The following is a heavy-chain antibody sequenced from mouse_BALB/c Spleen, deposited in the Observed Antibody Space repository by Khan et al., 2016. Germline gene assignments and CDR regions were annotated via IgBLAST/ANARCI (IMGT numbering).Heavy chain of an antibody. J-gene: IGHJ3*01. CDR2: ISYSGIT. V-gene: IGHV3-2*02. D-gene: IGHD2-3*01. Sequence: EVQLQESGPGLVKPSQSLSLTCTVTGYSITSDYAWNWIRQFPGNKLEWMGYISYSGITSYNPSLKSRISITRDTSKNQFFLQLISVTTEDTATYCLAYDGYYAWFPYWGQGTLVTVSA. CDR1: GYSITSDYA. CDR3: AYDGYYAWFPY.